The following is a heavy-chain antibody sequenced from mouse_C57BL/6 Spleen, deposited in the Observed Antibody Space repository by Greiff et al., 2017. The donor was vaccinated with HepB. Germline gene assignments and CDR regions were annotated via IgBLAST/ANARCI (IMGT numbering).Heavy chain of an antibody. CDR3: ARKSTTVTYFDV. D-gene: IGHD1-1*01. V-gene: IGHV1-64*01. Sequence: VQLQQPGAELVKPGASVKLSCKASGYTFTSYWMHWVKQRPGQGLEWIGMIHPNSGSTNYNEKFKSKATLTVDKSSSTAYMQLSSLTSEDSAVYYCARKSTTVTYFDVWGTGTTVTVSS. J-gene: IGHJ1*03. CDR2: IHPNSGST. CDR1: GYTFTSYW.